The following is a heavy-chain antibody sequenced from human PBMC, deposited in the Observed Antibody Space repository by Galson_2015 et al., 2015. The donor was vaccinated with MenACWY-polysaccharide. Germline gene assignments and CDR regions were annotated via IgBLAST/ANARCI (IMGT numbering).Heavy chain of an antibody. CDR3: ARDDQRRASCDGLDV. CDR1: GFTFSRYW. V-gene: IGHV3-30-3*01. J-gene: IGHJ6*02. Sequence: SLRLSCAASGFTFSRYWMHWVRQAPGKGLEWVADISYDESNKYYADSVKGRFTTSRDNSKNTLCLQMNSLRAKDTAVYYCARDDQRRASCDGLDVRGQRTTVIVS. D-gene: IGHD5-24*01. CDR2: ISYDESNK.